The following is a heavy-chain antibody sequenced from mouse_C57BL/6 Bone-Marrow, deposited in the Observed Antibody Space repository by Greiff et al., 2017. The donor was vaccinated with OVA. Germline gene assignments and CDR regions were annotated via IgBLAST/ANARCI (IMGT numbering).Heavy chain of an antibody. CDR1: GLTFSSYG. J-gene: IGHJ4*01. CDR2: ISSGGSYT. V-gene: IGHV5-6*01. Sequence: EVQGVESGGDLVKPGGSLKLSCAASGLTFSSYGMSWVRQTPDKRLEWVATISSGGSYTYYPDSVKGRFTISRANAKNTLYLQMSSLKSEDTAMYCCARRWLLLLYALDYWGQGTSVTVSS. CDR3: ARRWLLLLYALDY. D-gene: IGHD2-3*01.